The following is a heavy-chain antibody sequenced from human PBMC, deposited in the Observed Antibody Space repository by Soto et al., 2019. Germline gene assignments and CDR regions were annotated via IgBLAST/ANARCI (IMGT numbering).Heavy chain of an antibody. D-gene: IGHD2-2*01. Sequence: SGPTLVNPTQTLTLTCTFSGFSLSTSGVGVGWIRQPPGKALEWLALIYWNDDKRYSPSLESRLTITKDTSKNQVVLTMTNMDPADTATYYCAHSSKVVPAASNWFDPWGQGTLVTVS. V-gene: IGHV2-5*01. J-gene: IGHJ5*02. CDR2: IYWNDDK. CDR3: AHSSKVVPAASNWFDP. CDR1: GFSLSTSGVG.